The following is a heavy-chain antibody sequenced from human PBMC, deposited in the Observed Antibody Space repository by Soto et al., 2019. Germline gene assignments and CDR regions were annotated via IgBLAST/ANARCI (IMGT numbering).Heavy chain of an antibody. Sequence: SETLSLTCTVSGGSISSYYWSWIRQPPGKGLEWIGYIYYSGSTNYNPSLKSRVTISVDTSKNQFSLKLSSVTAADTAVYYCARHEGGQWLVGVKDYWGQGTLVTVSS. CDR3: ARHEGGQWLVGVKDY. V-gene: IGHV4-59*08. CDR1: GGSISSYY. CDR2: IYYSGST. D-gene: IGHD6-19*01. J-gene: IGHJ4*02.